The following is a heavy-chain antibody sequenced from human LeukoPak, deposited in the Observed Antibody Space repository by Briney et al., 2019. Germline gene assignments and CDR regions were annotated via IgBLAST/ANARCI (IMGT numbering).Heavy chain of an antibody. CDR1: GFTVSSNY. D-gene: IGHD3-22*01. Sequence: GGSLRLSCAASGFTVSSNYMSWVRQAPGKGLERVSVIYSGGSTYYADSVKGRFTISRDNSKNTLYLQMNSLRAEDTAVYYCARDIPFYDSSGYLDYWGQGTLVTVSS. J-gene: IGHJ4*02. CDR3: ARDIPFYDSSGYLDY. V-gene: IGHV3-66*01. CDR2: IYSGGST.